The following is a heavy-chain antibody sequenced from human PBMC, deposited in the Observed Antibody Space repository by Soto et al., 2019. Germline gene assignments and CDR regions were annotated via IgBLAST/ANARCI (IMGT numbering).Heavy chain of an antibody. Sequence: PGGSLRLSCAASGFTFSNAWMNWVRQAPGKGLEWVGRIKSKTDGGTTDYAAPVKGRFTISRDDSKNTLYLQMNSLKTEDTAVYYCAKGTTAVYCFDFWGQGTLVTVSS. J-gene: IGHJ4*02. CDR3: AKGTTAVYCFDF. CDR2: IKSKTDGGTT. D-gene: IGHD2-15*01. CDR1: GFTFSNAW. V-gene: IGHV3-15*07.